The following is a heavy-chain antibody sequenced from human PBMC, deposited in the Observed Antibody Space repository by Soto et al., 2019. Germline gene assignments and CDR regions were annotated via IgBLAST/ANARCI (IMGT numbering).Heavy chain of an antibody. J-gene: IGHJ4*02. CDR1: GGSLSTYY. V-gene: IGHV4-59*08. D-gene: IGHD1-26*01. Sequence: SETLSLTCSFSGGSLSTYYWTWIRQSPGKGLEWIGSIYYSGSINYSPSLKGRVTISVDTSKRQFSLELTSVTAADTAVYFCARQGRGASAPLDYWGQGTLVTVSS. CDR3: ARQGRGASAPLDY. CDR2: IYYSGSI.